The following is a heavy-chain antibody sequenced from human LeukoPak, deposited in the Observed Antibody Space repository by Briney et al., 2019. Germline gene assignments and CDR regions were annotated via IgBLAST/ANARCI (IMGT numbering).Heavy chain of an antibody. J-gene: IGHJ4*02. CDR3: ARLGIDY. CDR1: GGSFSGYY. V-gene: IGHV4-34*01. Sequence: SETLSLTCAVYGGSFSGYYWSWIRQPPGKGLEWIGSIYHSGSTYYNPSLKSRVTISVDTSKNQFSLKLSSVTAADTAVYYCARLGIDYWGQGTLVTVSS. CDR2: IYHSGST. D-gene: IGHD7-27*01.